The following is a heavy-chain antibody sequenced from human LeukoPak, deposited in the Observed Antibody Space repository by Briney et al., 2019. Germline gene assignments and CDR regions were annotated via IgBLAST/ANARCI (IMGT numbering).Heavy chain of an antibody. D-gene: IGHD2-15*01. J-gene: IGHJ5*02. CDR1: GFTFSSYA. CDR2: ISSNGGST. V-gene: IGHV3-64D*06. CDR3: AKASRYCSGYTCYQNWFDP. Sequence: AGGSLRLSCSASGFTFSSYAMHWVRQAPGKGLEYVSAISSNGGSTYYADSVKGRFTVSRDDSKNTLYLQMSSLRDEDTAVYYCAKASRYCSGYTCYQNWFDPWGQGTLVIVSS.